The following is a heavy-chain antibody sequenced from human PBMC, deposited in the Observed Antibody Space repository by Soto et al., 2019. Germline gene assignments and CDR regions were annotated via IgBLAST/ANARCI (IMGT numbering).Heavy chain of an antibody. V-gene: IGHV4-34*01. CDR1: GGSFSGYH. CDR3: ARVLGGYSYGYYFDY. Sequence: PSETLSLTCAVYGGSFSGYHWSWIRQPPGKGLEWIGEINHSGSTNYNPSLKSRVTISVDTSKNQFSLKLSSVTASDTAVYYCARVLGGYSYGYYFDYWGQGTLVTVSS. J-gene: IGHJ4*02. CDR2: INHSGST. D-gene: IGHD5-18*01.